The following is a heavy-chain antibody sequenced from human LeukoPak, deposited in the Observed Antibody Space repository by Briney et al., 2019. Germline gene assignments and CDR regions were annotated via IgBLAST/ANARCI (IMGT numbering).Heavy chain of an antibody. CDR3: ARGRWELVTKNDYFDY. D-gene: IGHD1-26*01. Sequence: ASVKVSCKASGYTFTGYYMHWVRQAPGQGLEWMGWINPNSGGTNYAQKFQGRVTMTRDTSISTAYMELSRLRSDDTAVYYCARGRWELVTKNDYFDYWGQGTLVTVSS. J-gene: IGHJ4*02. CDR2: INPNSGGT. CDR1: GYTFTGYY. V-gene: IGHV1-2*02.